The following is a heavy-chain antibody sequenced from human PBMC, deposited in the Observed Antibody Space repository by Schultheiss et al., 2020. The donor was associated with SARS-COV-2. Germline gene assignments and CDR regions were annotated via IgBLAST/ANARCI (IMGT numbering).Heavy chain of an antibody. D-gene: IGHD3-3*01. CDR1: GYTFTSYA. CDR3: AREKGESPFGVVTYYYYYYMDV. CDR2: INAGNGNT. Sequence: ASVKVSCKASGYTFTSYAMHWVRQAPGQRLEWMGWINAGNGNTKYSQKFQGRVTITRDTSASTAYMELSSLRSEDTAVYYCAREKGESPFGVVTYYYYYYMDVWGKGTTVTVSS. J-gene: IGHJ6*03. V-gene: IGHV1-3*01.